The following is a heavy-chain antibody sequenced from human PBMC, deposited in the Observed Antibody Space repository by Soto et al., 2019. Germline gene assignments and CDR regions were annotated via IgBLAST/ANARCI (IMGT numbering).Heavy chain of an antibody. V-gene: IGHV4-39*01. Sequence: SETLSLTCTVSGGSINSSSYYWGWIRQPPGKGLEWIGSIYYSGSTYYNPSLKSRVTISVDTSKNQFSLKLSSVTAADTAVYYCARHSHPRVGVPETVSGASPTSDSWGQATLVTV. D-gene: IGHD2-15*01. CDR1: GGSINSSSYY. J-gene: IGHJ4*02. CDR3: ARHSHPRVGVPETVSGASPTSDS. CDR2: IYYSGST.